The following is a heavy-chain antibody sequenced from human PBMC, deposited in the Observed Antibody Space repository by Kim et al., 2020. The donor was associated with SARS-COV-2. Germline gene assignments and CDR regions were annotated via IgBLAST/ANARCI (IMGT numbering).Heavy chain of an antibody. J-gene: IGHJ6*03. CDR1: GFTFSSYG. D-gene: IGHD3-3*01. Sequence: GGSLRLSCTASGFTFSSYGMHWVRQAPGKGLEWVAVIWYDGSNKYYADSMKGRFTISRDNSKNTLYLQMNSLRAEDTAVYYCARPLRFLEWLPSYYMDVWGKGTTVTVSS. CDR2: IWYDGSNK. V-gene: IGHV3-33*01. CDR3: ARPLRFLEWLPSYYMDV.